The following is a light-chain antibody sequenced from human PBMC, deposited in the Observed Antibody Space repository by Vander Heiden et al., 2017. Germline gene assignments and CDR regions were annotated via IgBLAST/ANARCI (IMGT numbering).Light chain of an antibody. CDR3: QQYYSYPFT. V-gene: IGKV1-8*01. J-gene: IGKJ5*01. CDR2: AAS. Sequence: NRVTQSPYSFSASPGTRVTITCQASQGISSYLAWYQQKPGKAPKLLIYAASTLQSGVPSRFSGSGSGTDFTLTISCLQSEDFATYYCQQYYSYPFTFGQGTRLEIK. CDR1: QGISSY.